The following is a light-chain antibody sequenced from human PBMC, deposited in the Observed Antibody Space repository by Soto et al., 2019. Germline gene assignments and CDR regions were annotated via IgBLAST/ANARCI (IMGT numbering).Light chain of an antibody. Sequence: SELTQPASVSGSPGRSITLSCTGTISAIGASHYVSWYQQHPGKAPKLLIYASTTRPSGVPDRFSGSRSGSSASLAITGLRAEDEADYYCQSYDSSLNEYVFGPGNK. V-gene: IGLV2-14*03. CDR2: AST. CDR3: QSYDSSLNEYV. J-gene: IGLJ1*01. CDR1: ISAIGASHY.